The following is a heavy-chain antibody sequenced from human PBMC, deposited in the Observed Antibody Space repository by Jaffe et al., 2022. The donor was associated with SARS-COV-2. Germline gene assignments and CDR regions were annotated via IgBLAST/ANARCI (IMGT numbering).Heavy chain of an antibody. J-gene: IGHJ6*02. V-gene: IGHV3-9*01. CDR2: ISWNSGSI. CDR1: GFTFDDYA. D-gene: IGHD4-17*01. Sequence: EVQLVESGGGLVQPGRSLRLSCAASGFTFDDYAMHWVRQAPGKGLEWVSGISWNSGSIGYADSVKGRFTISRDNAKNSLYLQMNSLRAEDTALYYCAKDSYGDNGVFGMDVWGQGTTVTVSS. CDR3: AKDSYGDNGVFGMDV.